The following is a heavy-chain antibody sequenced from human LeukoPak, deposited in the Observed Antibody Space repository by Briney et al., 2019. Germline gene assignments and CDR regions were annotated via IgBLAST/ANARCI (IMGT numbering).Heavy chain of an antibody. Sequence: QTGGSLRLSCAGSGFSFRSHWVNWVRQSPGKGLEWVANIKPDGSDKYYVDSARGRFTVSRDNAKNSAFLQMNSLRAEDTAIYYCATISAQTFDIWGQGTLVSVSS. V-gene: IGHV3-7*01. CDR2: IKPDGSDK. D-gene: IGHD5-24*01. CDR3: ATISAQTFDI. CDR1: GFSFRSHW. J-gene: IGHJ3*02.